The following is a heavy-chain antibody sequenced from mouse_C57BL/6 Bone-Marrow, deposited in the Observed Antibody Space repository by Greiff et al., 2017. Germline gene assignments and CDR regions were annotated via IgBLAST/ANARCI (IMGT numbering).Heavy chain of an antibody. CDR1: GYAFSSSW. Sequence: QVQLQQSGPELVKPWASVTISCKASGYAFSSSWMNWVKQRPGKGLEWIGRIYPGDGDTNYNGKFKGKATLTADKSSSTAYMQLSSLTSEDSAVYYCARSYDYLYYYAMDYWGQGTSVTVSS. CDR3: ARSYDYLYYYAMDY. CDR2: IYPGDGDT. V-gene: IGHV1-82*01. D-gene: IGHD2-4*01. J-gene: IGHJ4*01.